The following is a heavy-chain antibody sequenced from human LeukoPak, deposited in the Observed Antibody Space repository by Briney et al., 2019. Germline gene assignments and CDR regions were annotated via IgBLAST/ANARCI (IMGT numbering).Heavy chain of an antibody. J-gene: IGHJ5*02. CDR1: GGSISSSGYY. D-gene: IGHD1-26*01. CDR2: IYYSGST. V-gene: IGHV4-39*01. Sequence: SETLSLTCTVSGGSISSSGYYWGWIRLPPGKGLEWIASIYYSGSTYYNPSLKSRVTISVDTSKNQLSLKLSSLTAADTAVYYCARHEYSGSYYGLSWFDPWGQGTLVTVSS. CDR3: ARHEYSGSYYGLSWFDP.